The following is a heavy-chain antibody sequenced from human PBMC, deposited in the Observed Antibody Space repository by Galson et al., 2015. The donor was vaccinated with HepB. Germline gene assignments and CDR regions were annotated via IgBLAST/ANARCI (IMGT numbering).Heavy chain of an antibody. V-gene: IGHV3-30*03. J-gene: IGHJ5*02. CDR3: ARAEYDSGSYRRSWFDP. CDR1: GFTFSSYG. CDR2: ISYDGSNK. Sequence: SLRLSCAASGFTFSSYGMHWVRQAPGKGLEWVAVISYDGSNKYYADSVKGRFTISRDNSKNTLYLQMNSLRAEDTAVYYCARAEYDSGSYRRSWFDPWGQGTLVTVSS. D-gene: IGHD1-26*01.